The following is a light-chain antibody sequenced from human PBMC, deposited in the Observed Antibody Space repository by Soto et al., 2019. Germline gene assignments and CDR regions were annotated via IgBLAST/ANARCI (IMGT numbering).Light chain of an antibody. Sequence: QSVLTQPASVSGSPGQSITISCTGTSSDVGGYNYVSWYQQHPGKAPKLMIYDVSNRPSGVSNRFSGSKSGNTASLTISGLQAEDEADYSCSSYTSSSTSVFGTGTKLTVL. CDR1: SSDVGGYNY. J-gene: IGLJ1*01. CDR3: SSYTSSSTSV. V-gene: IGLV2-14*01. CDR2: DVS.